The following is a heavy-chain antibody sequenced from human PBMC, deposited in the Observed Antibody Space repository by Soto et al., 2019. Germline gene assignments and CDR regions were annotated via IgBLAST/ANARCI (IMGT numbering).Heavy chain of an antibody. V-gene: IGHV1-8*01. D-gene: IGHD3-10*01. Sequence: QVQLVQSGAEVKKPGASVKVSCKASGYTFTNYNINWERQATGQGLEWMGWRNPTSGNTGYAQKCQGRVTMTRSTSLSTAYMEMSSLRSEGTAVYYCAREDYYGSGSWAYWGQGTLVTVSS. CDR2: RNPTSGNT. J-gene: IGHJ4*02. CDR1: GYTFTNYN. CDR3: AREDYYGSGSWAY.